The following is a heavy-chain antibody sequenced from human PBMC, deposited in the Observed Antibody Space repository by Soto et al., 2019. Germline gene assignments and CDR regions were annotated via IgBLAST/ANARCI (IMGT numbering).Heavy chain of an antibody. V-gene: IGHV3-30*18. Sequence: QVQLVESGGGVVQPGRSLRLSCAASGFTFNSYGMHWVRQAPGKGLEWVAVISYDGSNKYYADSVKGRFTISRDNSKNTLYLQMNSLRAEDTAVYYCAKEIAARTYYFDYWGQGTLVTVSS. CDR3: AKEIAARTYYFDY. CDR1: GFTFNSYG. CDR2: ISYDGSNK. D-gene: IGHD6-6*01. J-gene: IGHJ4*02.